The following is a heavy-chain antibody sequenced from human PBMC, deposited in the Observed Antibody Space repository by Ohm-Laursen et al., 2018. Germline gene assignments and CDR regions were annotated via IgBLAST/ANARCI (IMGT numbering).Heavy chain of an antibody. CDR3: ARKTDWNHYYFDY. CDR2: IYYTGST. J-gene: IGHJ4*02. D-gene: IGHD1-1*01. Sequence: GTLSLTCTVSGGSISSTSYYWGWIRQPPGKGLEWIGSIYYTGSTYFNPSLQSRVTISVDTSKNQFSLNLSSVTAADTAMYYFARKTDWNHYYFDYWGQGTLVTVSS. CDR1: GGSISSTSYY. V-gene: IGHV4-39*01.